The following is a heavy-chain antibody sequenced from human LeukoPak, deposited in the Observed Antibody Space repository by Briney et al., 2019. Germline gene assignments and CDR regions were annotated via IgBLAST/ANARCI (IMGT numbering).Heavy chain of an antibody. CDR3: ARVGDSSGSAFDI. CDR2: LNHSGSP. D-gene: IGHD6-19*01. V-gene: IGHV4-34*01. J-gene: IGHJ3*02. Sequence: SETLSLTCGVYGGSFCGYYWSWIRQSPGKGLEWIGELNHSGSPNYSPSLKGRVTISADTSKNHLSLRLTSVTAADTATYYCARVGDSSGSAFDIWGQGTMVTVSS. CDR1: GGSFCGYY.